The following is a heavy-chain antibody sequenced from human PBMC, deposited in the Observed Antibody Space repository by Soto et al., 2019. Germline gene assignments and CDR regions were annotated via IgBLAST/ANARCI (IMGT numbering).Heavy chain of an antibody. CDR3: ARGEWGYSSSSVVDY. CDR2: IKQDGSEK. V-gene: IGHV3-7*01. CDR1: GFTFSSYW. Sequence: GGSLRLSCAASGFTFSSYWMSWVRQAPGKGLEWVANIKQDGSEKYYVDSVKGRFTISRDNAKNSLYLQMNSLRAEDTAVYYCARGEWGYSSSSVVDYWGQGTLVTVSS. J-gene: IGHJ4*02. D-gene: IGHD6-6*01.